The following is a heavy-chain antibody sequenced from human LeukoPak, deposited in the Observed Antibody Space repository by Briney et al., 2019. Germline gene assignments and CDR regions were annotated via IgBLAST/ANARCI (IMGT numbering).Heavy chain of an antibody. CDR1: GGSISSYY. D-gene: IGHD3-10*01. V-gene: IGHV4-59*01. CDR2: IYYSGST. J-gene: IGHJ4*02. Sequence: KTSETLSLTCTVSGGSISSYYWSWIRQPPGKGLEWIGYIYYSGSTNSNPSLKSRATISVDMSRKHFFLDLISVTAADTAVYYCARAVHYSGTSDQYTGGWYYFDFWGQGTRVTVSS. CDR3: ARAVHYSGTSDQYTGGWYYFDF.